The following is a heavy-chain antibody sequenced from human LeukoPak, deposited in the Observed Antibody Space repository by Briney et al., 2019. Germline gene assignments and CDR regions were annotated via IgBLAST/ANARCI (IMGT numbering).Heavy chain of an antibody. D-gene: IGHD4-23*01. J-gene: IGHJ5*02. CDR1: GVSITSYY. CDR3: ARDKAPGGKRWFDP. CDR2: LSDVGTN. V-gene: IGHV4-59*01. Sequence: SETLSLACAVSGVSITSYYWSWIRQHPEKGLEWIGYLSDVGTNDYNPSLKGRVTISRDTSKNQFSLRLSSVTAADAAVYYCARDKAPGGKRWFDPWGQGIPVIVSS.